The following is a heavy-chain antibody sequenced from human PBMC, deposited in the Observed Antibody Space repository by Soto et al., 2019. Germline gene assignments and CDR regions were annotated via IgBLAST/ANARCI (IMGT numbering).Heavy chain of an antibody. V-gene: IGHV4-31*03. CDR1: GGSISSGGYY. CDR3: ARDSTMVRGVSDAFDI. CDR2: IYYSGST. Sequence: QVQLQEAGPGLVKPSQTLSLTCTVSGGSISSGGYYWSWIRQHSWKGLDWIGYIYYSGSTYYNPSLNSRVTISVDTCKNQFSLKLSSVTAADTAVYYCARDSTMVRGVSDAFDIWGQGTMVTVSS. J-gene: IGHJ3*02. D-gene: IGHD3-10*01.